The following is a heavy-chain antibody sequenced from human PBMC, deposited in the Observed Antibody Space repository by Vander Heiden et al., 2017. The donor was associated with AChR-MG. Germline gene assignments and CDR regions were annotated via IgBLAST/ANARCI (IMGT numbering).Heavy chain of an antibody. Sequence: QVQLVESGGGVVQPGRSLRLSCAASGFTFSSYAMHWVRQAPGKGLEWVAVISYDGSNKYYADSVKGRFTISRDKSKNTLYLQMNSLRAEDTAVYYCARDFACSSTSCYAVVHYGMDVWGQGTTVTVSS. D-gene: IGHD2-2*01. CDR1: GFTFSSYA. J-gene: IGHJ6*02. CDR2: ISYDGSNK. V-gene: IGHV3-30-3*01. CDR3: ARDFACSSTSCYAVVHYGMDV.